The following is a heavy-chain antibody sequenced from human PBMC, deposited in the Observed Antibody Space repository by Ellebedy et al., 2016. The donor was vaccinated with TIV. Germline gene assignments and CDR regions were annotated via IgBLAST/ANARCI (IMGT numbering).Heavy chain of an antibody. CDR2: IYYSGST. CDR3: ARDHFDWLSFYFDY. D-gene: IGHD3-9*01. V-gene: IGHV4-59*12. Sequence: SETLSLXXTVSGGSISSYYWSWIRQPPGKGLEWFGYIYYSGSTNYNPSLKSRVTISVDTSKNQFSLKLSSVTAADTAVYYCARDHFDWLSFYFDYWGQGTLVTVSS. CDR1: GGSISSYY. J-gene: IGHJ4*02.